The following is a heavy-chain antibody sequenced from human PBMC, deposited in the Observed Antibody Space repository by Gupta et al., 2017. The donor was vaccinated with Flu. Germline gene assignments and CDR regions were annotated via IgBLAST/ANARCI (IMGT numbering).Heavy chain of an antibody. J-gene: IGHJ4*02. CDR1: GFTFSNYE. Sequence: EVQLVQSGGGLVQPGGSLRLSCAGPGFTFSNYEMNWVRQAPGKGLEGLSYISGGGDTIYYDDSGKGRFTISRDNAKNSLDLQLKRLRAEETAVYYCAIDNRDTARIPFLDYGGQGAMVTVSS. D-gene: IGHD5-18*01. V-gene: IGHV3-48*03. CDR3: AIDNRDTARIPFLDY. CDR2: ISGGGDTI.